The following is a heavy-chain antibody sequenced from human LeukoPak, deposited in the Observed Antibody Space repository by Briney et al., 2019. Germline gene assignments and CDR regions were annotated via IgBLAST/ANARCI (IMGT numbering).Heavy chain of an antibody. CDR2: IWYDGSKK. D-gene: IGHD2-8*02. Sequence: GGSLRLSCAASGFTFSSYGMHWVRQAPGKGLEWVAVIWYDGSKKYYADSVKGRFTISRDNSKNTLYLQMDSLRAEDTALYYCARYNTGSVDYWGQGTLVTVSS. J-gene: IGHJ4*02. CDR3: ARYNTGSVDY. V-gene: IGHV3-33*01. CDR1: GFTFSSYG.